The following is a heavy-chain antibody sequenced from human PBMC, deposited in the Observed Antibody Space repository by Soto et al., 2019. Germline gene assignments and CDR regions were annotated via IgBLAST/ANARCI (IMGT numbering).Heavy chain of an antibody. J-gene: IGHJ6*02. D-gene: IGHD2-2*01. CDR2: IIPISGTA. CDR1: GGTFSSYA. Sequence: QVQLVQSGAEVKKPGSSVKVSCKASGGTFSSYAISWVRQAPGQGLEWMGGIIPISGTANYAQKFQGRVTITADESTSTAYMELSSLRSEDTAVYYCARSQGSSTSLEIYYYYYYGWTSGAKGPRSPSP. CDR3: ARSQGSSTSLEIYYYYYYGWTS. V-gene: IGHV1-69*01.